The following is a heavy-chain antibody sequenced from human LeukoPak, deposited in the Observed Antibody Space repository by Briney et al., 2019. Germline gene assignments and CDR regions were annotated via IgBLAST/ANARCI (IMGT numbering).Heavy chain of an antibody. CDR1: GGSISSSSYY. Sequence: PSETLSLTCTVSGGSISSSSYYWGWIRQPPGKGLEWIGSIYYSGSTYYNPSLNSRVTISVDTSKNQFSLKLSSVTAADTAVYYCARGSYEGYYWGQGTLVTVSS. CDR3: ARGSYEGYY. D-gene: IGHD5-18*01. V-gene: IGHV4-39*01. CDR2: IYYSGST. J-gene: IGHJ4*02.